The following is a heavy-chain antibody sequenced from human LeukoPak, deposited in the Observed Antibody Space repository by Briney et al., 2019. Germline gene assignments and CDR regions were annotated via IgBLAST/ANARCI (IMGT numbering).Heavy chain of an antibody. Sequence: GGSLRLSCAASGFTVSSNYMSWVRRAPGKGLEWVSAISGSGGSTYYADSVKGRFTISRDNSKNTLYLQMNSLRAEDTAVYYCAKGGTMVRGLFDPWGQGTLVTVSS. CDR1: GFTVSSNY. CDR3: AKGGTMVRGLFDP. J-gene: IGHJ5*02. V-gene: IGHV3-23*01. CDR2: ISGSGGST. D-gene: IGHD3-10*01.